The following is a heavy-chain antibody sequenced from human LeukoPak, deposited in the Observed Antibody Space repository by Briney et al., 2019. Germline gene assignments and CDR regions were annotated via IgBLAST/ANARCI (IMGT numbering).Heavy chain of an antibody. CDR3: ARHETNGMDV. Sequence: SETLSLTCAVYGGSLSGYYWSWIRQPPGKGLEWIGEINHSGSTNYNPSLKSRVTISVDASKNQFSLKLSSVTAADTAVYYCARHETNGMDVWGQGTTVTVSS. CDR1: GGSLSGYY. CDR2: INHSGST. J-gene: IGHJ6*02. V-gene: IGHV4-34*01. D-gene: IGHD4-11*01.